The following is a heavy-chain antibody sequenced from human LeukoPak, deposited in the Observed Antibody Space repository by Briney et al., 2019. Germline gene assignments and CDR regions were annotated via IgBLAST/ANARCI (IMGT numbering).Heavy chain of an antibody. CDR1: GASVSDGNYY. V-gene: IGHV4-61*01. CDR3: ASTSNSALVLPYFDH. J-gene: IGHJ4*01. D-gene: IGHD5-18*01. CDR2: MFYSEST. Sequence: WETLSLTCSVSGASVSDGNYYWSCIRQPPGKGLEWIGYMFYSESTKYNPSLKSRVTISVDKSKNQFSLHMSSVTAADTAVYYCASTSNSALVLPYFDHWEQRCLVSVSS.